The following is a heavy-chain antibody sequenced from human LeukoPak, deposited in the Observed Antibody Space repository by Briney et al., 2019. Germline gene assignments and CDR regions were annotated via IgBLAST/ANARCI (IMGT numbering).Heavy chain of an antibody. CDR1: GGSISSDTYY. CDR2: IHYSGRN. Sequence: PSETLSLTCSVSGGSISSDTYYWAWIRQPPGKGLEWIASIHYSGRNYNNPSLNSRVTMSVDTSKNQFSLNLYSVTAADTALYYRARERDYTTSGNVDYWGQGTLVTVSS. J-gene: IGHJ4*02. D-gene: IGHD2-2*02. CDR3: ARERDYTTSGNVDY. V-gene: IGHV4-39*07.